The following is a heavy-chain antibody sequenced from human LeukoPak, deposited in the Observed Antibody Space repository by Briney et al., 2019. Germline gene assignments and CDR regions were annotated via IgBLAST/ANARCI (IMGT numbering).Heavy chain of an antibody. CDR2: INHSGST. V-gene: IGHV4-34*01. CDR1: GGSFSGYY. CDR3: ARSITMVRGERPPDY. D-gene: IGHD3-10*01. J-gene: IGHJ4*02. Sequence: SETLSHTCAVYGGSFSGYYWSWIRQPPGKGLEWIGEINHSGSTNYNPSLKSRVTISVDTSKNQFSLKLSSVTAADTAVYYCARSITMVRGERPPDYWGQGTLVTVSS.